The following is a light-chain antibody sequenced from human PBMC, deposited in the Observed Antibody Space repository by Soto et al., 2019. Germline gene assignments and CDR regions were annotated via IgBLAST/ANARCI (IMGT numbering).Light chain of an antibody. Sequence: EIVMTQSPATLSVSPGERATLSCRASQSVSSYLAWYQHKPGQAPRLLIYGASTRATGIAARFSGSGSGTEFTLTISSLQSEDFAVYYCQQYNAWPLTFGGGTKVEIK. J-gene: IGKJ4*01. CDR1: QSVSSY. CDR2: GAS. V-gene: IGKV3-15*01. CDR3: QQYNAWPLT.